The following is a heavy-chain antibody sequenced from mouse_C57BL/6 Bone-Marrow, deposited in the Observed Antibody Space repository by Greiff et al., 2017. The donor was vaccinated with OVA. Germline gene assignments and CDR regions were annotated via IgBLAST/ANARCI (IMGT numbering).Heavy chain of an antibody. V-gene: IGHV2-2*01. D-gene: IGHD2-4*01. Sequence: VQLQQSGPGLVQPSQSLSITCTVSGFSLTSYGVHWVRQSPGKGLEWLGVIWRGGSTDYNAAFISRLSISKANSKSQVFFKMNSLQADDTAIYYCARNPLYYDYDGFAYWGQGTLVTVSA. J-gene: IGHJ3*01. CDR2: IWRGGST. CDR1: GFSLTSYG. CDR3: ARNPLYYDYDGFAY.